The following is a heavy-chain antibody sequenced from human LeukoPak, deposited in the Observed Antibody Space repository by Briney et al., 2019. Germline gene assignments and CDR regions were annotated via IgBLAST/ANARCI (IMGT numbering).Heavy chain of an antibody. Sequence: GGSLRLSCAASGFTFSSYAMSWVRQAPGKGLEWVSGLSGSGSSTYYADSVKGRFTISRDNPRNTLYLQMNSLRAEDTAVYYCAKALQGSWYWTDPWGQGTLVTVSS. J-gene: IGHJ5*02. CDR3: AKALQGSWYWTDP. CDR1: GFTFSSYA. CDR2: LSGSGSST. V-gene: IGHV3-23*01. D-gene: IGHD6-19*01.